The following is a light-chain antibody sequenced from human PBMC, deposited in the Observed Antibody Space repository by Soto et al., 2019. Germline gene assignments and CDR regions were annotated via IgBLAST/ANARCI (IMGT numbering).Light chain of an antibody. CDR1: QSVGSN. J-gene: IGKJ3*01. CDR2: GAS. Sequence: ERVMTQSPATLSVPPGERATLSCMASQSVGSNLAWYQQKPGQAPRLLIFGASSRATGVPARFSGSGSGTEFTLTINSLQSEDFAVYFCQQYDNLPLTFGPGTKVDIK. CDR3: QQYDNLPLT. V-gene: IGKV3-15*01.